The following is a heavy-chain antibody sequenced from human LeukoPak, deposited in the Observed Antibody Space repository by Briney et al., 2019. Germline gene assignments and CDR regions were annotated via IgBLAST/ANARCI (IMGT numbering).Heavy chain of an antibody. CDR3: ARGRYSGYGYFDY. J-gene: IGHJ4*02. V-gene: IGHV3-53*01. CDR1: GFTVSSNY. D-gene: IGHD5-12*01. Sequence: PGESLRLSCAASGFTVSSNYMTWVRQAPGKGLEWVSLIYSGGTTYNAESVQGRVTISRDNSKNTLYLQMNSLRAEDTAMYYCARGRYSGYGYFDYWGQGTLVTVSS. CDR2: IYSGGTT.